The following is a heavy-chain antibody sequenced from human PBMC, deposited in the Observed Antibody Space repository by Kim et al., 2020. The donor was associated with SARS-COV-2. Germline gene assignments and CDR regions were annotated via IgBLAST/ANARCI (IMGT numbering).Heavy chain of an antibody. J-gene: IGHJ6*03. D-gene: IGHD2-2*01. CDR2: INHSGST. V-gene: IGHV4-34*01. CDR1: GGSFSGYY. CDR3: ARGQIVVVPAALGVVMYYYYYKDG. Sequence: SETLSLTCAVYGGSFSGYYWSWIRQPPGKGLEWIGEINHSGSTNYNPSLKSRVTISVDTSKNQFSLKLSSVTAADTAVYYCARGQIVVVPAALGVVMYYYYYKDGWGKGTTVTVSS.